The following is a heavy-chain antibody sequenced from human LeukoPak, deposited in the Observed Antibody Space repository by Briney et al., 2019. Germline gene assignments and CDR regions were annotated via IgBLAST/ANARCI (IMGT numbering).Heavy chain of an antibody. CDR2: ISHSGST. Sequence: SETLSLTCAVYGGSFSGYYWRWIRQPPGKGLEWIGEISHSGSTNYNPSLKSRVTISVDTSKNQFSLKLSSVTAADTAVYYCARVRCSGGSCYSYYYYYGMDVWGKGTTVTVSS. D-gene: IGHD2-15*01. CDR3: ARVRCSGGSCYSYYYYYGMDV. CDR1: GGSFSGYY. V-gene: IGHV4-34*01. J-gene: IGHJ6*04.